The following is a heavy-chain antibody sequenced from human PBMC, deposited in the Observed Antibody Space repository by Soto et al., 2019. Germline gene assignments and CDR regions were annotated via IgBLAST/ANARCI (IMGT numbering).Heavy chain of an antibody. D-gene: IGHD2-2*01. CDR1: GFTFSTYA. CDR2: ISGRGGGT. V-gene: IGHV3-23*01. CDR3: ARQMTSSTNYYDY. Sequence: GSLRLSCAASGFTFSTYAMSWVRQAPGKGLEWVSAISGRGGGTFYADSVKGRFTIARDNSKNTLFLQMNSLRAEDMAVYFCARQMTSSTNYYDYWGQGTLVTVSS. J-gene: IGHJ4*02.